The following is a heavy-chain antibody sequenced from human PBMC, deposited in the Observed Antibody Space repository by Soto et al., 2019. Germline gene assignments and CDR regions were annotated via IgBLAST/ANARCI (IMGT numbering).Heavy chain of an antibody. Sequence: EVQLLESGGGLVQPGGSLRLSCAASGFTFSSYAMSWVRQAPGKGLEWVSAISGSGGSTYYADSVKGRFTISRDNSKNTLSLQVTSLRAEDTAVYYCAKAGGFGAYWYFDLWGRGTLVTVSS. CDR3: AKAGGFGAYWYFDL. D-gene: IGHD3-10*01. J-gene: IGHJ2*01. V-gene: IGHV3-23*01. CDR2: ISGSGGST. CDR1: GFTFSSYA.